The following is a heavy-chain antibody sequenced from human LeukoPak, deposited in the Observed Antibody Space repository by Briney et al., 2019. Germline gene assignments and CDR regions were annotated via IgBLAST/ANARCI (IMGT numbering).Heavy chain of an antibody. Sequence: ASVKVSCKASGGTFSSYAISWVRQAPGQGLEWMGGIIPIFGTANHAQKFQGRVTITTDESTSTAYMELSSLRSEDTAVYYCAGVAPGSVYMDVWGKGTTVTVSS. D-gene: IGHD2-15*01. CDR3: AGVAPGSVYMDV. CDR2: IIPIFGTA. J-gene: IGHJ6*03. CDR1: GGTFSSYA. V-gene: IGHV1-69*05.